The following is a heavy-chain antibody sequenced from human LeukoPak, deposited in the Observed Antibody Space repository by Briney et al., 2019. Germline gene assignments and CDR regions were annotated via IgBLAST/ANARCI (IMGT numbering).Heavy chain of an antibody. V-gene: IGHV3-30*03. CDR1: GFTFSSYG. CDR3: ARGDSSGYPPVGIDI. D-gene: IGHD3-22*01. CDR2: ISYDGSNK. Sequence: GGSLRLSCAASGFTFSSYGMHWVRQAPGKGLEWVATISYDGSNKDYADSVKGRFTISRDNSKNTLYLQMNSLRAEDTAVYYCARGDSSGYPPVGIDIWGKGTTVTVSS. J-gene: IGHJ6*04.